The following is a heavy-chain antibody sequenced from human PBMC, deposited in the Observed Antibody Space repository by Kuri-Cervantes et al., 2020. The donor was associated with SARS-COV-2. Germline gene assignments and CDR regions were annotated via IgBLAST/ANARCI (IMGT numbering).Heavy chain of an antibody. CDR3: AREGYDMSDAFDI. CDR2: ISYDGSNK. Sequence: GGSLRLSCAASGFTFSSYAMHWVRQAPGKGLEWVAVISYDGSNKYYADSVKGRFTISRDNSKNTLYLQMSSLRAEDTAVYYCAREGYDMSDAFDIWGQGTMVTVSS. J-gene: IGHJ3*02. D-gene: IGHD3-9*01. V-gene: IGHV3-30-3*01. CDR1: GFTFSSYA.